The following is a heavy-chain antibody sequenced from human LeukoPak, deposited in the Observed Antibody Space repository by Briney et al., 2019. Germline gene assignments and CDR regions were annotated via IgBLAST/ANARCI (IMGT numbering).Heavy chain of an antibody. D-gene: IGHD6-6*01. CDR3: ASCLSRIAAPMGAFDI. J-gene: IGHJ3*02. CDR1: GGSFSGYY. V-gene: IGHV4-34*01. CDR2: INHSGST. Sequence: SETLSLTCAVYGGSFSGYYWSWIRQPPGKGLEWIGEINHSGSTNYNPSLKSRVTISVDTSKNQFPLKLSSVTAADTAVYYCASCLSRIAAPMGAFDIWGQGTMVTVSS.